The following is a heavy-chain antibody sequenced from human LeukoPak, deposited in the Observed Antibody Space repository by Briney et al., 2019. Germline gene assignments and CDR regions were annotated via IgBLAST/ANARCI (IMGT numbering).Heavy chain of an antibody. V-gene: IGHV1-69*04. CDR3: ARFCSGGSCYPD. CDR1: GGTFSSYA. D-gene: IGHD2-15*01. J-gene: IGHJ4*02. CDR2: IIPILGIA. Sequence: ASVKVSCKASGGTFSSYAISWVRQAPGRGLEWMGRIIPILGIANYAQKFQGRVTITADKSTSTAYMELSSLRSEDTAVYYCARFCSGGSCYPDWGQGTLVTVSS.